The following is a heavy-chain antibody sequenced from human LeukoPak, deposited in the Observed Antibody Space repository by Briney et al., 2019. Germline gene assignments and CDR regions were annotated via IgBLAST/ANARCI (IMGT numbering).Heavy chain of an antibody. CDR2: ISSSSSYI. CDR3: ARLIRGVAAPINWFDP. CDR1: GFTFSSYS. Sequence: GGSLRLSCAASGFTFSSYSMNWVRQAPGKGLEWVSSISSSSSYIYYADSVKGRFTISRDNAKSSLYLQMNSLRAEDTAVYYCARLIRGVAAPINWFDPWGQGTLVTVSS. D-gene: IGHD6-6*01. V-gene: IGHV3-21*01. J-gene: IGHJ5*02.